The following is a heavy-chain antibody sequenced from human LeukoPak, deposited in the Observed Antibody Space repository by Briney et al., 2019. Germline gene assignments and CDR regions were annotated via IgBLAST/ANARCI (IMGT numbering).Heavy chain of an antibody. Sequence: ASVKVSCKASGGTFSSYTISWVRQAPGQGLEWMGRIIPILGIANYAQKFQGRVTITADKSTSTAYMELSSLRSEDTAVYYCAREAVAGTPFPLFDYWGQGTLVTVSP. D-gene: IGHD6-19*01. CDR2: IIPILGIA. CDR1: GGTFSSYT. V-gene: IGHV1-69*04. CDR3: AREAVAGTPFPLFDY. J-gene: IGHJ4*02.